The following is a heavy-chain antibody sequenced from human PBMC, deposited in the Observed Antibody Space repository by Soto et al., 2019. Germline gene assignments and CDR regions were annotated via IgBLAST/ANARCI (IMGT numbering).Heavy chain of an antibody. CDR1: GFTFRNYD. V-gene: IGHV3-13*05. CDR2: ISAAGDP. Sequence: EVQLVESGGGLVQPGGSLRLSCEASGFTFRNYDMHWVRQGTGKGLEWVSGISAAGDPDYADSVEGRFTISRENAQNSFFQQMNSLRDGDAAVYYCARTDRDFYGLDVWGQGTTVIVSS. CDR3: ARTDRDFYGLDV. J-gene: IGHJ6*02.